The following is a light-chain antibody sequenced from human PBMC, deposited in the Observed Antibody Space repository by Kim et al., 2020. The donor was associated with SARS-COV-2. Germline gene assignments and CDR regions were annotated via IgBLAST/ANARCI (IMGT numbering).Light chain of an antibody. V-gene: IGLV2-23*02. CDR1: NSDVGSYNL. J-gene: IGLJ3*02. CDR3: SSYAGSGLGV. Sequence: QSALTQPASVSGSPVQSITISCTGTNSDVGSYNLVSWYQQHPGKAPKLMIYEVNNRPSGVSDRFSGSKSGNTASLTISGLQAEDEADYYCSSYAGSGLGVFGGGTQLTVL. CDR2: EVN.